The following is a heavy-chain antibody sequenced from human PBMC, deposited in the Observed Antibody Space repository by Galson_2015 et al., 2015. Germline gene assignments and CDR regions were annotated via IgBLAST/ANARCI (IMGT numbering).Heavy chain of an antibody. V-gene: IGHV3-23*01. CDR3: ARDQGFGEFCLDN. Sequence: SLRLSCAASGFTFSSYAMSWVRQAPGKGLEWVSAISGSGGSTYYADSVKGRFTISRDNSKNSLSLQMNSLRAEDTAVYYCARDQGFGEFCLDNWGQGTLVTVSS. CDR2: ISGSGGST. J-gene: IGHJ4*02. D-gene: IGHD3-10*01. CDR1: GFTFSSYA.